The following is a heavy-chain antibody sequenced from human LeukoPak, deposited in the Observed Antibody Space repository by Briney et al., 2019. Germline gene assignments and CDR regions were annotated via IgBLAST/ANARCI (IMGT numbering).Heavy chain of an antibody. CDR1: GGTFSSYA. CDR3: AFEAVAGLSSSPYFDY. Sequence: ASVKVSCKASGGTFSSYAISWVRQAPGQGLEWMGRIIPILGIANYAQKFQGRVTITADKSTSTAYMELSSLRSEDTAVYYCAFEAVAGLSSSPYFDYWGQGTLVTVSS. CDR2: IIPILGIA. V-gene: IGHV1-69*04. D-gene: IGHD6-19*01. J-gene: IGHJ4*02.